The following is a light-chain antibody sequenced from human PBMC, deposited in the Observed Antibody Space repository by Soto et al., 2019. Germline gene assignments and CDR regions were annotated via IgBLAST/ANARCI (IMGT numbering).Light chain of an antibody. CDR2: EGT. J-gene: IGLJ2*01. Sequence: QSALTQPASVSGSPGQSIIISCTGTSSDVGSYDLVSWYRQRPGKAPKLMIYEGTKRPSGVSNRYSASKSGNTASLTISGLQADDESDYFCCSDAGRNTSVVFGGGTKVTVL. V-gene: IGLV2-23*01. CDR3: CSDAGRNTSVV. CDR1: SSDVGSYDL.